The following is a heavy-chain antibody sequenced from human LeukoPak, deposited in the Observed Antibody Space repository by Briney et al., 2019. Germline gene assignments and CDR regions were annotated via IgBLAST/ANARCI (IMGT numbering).Heavy chain of an antibody. Sequence: ASVKVSCKASGYTFTSYGISWVRQAPGQGLEWMGRIIPIFGTANYAQKFQGRVTITADKSTSTAYMELSSLRSEDTAVYYCARGWWFDAFDIWGQGTMVTVSS. V-gene: IGHV1-69*06. CDR2: IIPIFGTA. CDR3: ARGWWFDAFDI. D-gene: IGHD2-15*01. J-gene: IGHJ3*02. CDR1: GYTFTSYG.